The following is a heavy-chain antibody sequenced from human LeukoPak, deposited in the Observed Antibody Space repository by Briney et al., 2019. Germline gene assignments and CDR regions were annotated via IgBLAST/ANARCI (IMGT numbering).Heavy chain of an antibody. Sequence: ASVKVSCKTSGYTFISYDINWVRQATGQGLEWMGWMNPNSGNTGYAQQFQGRVTLTRNTSISTAYMELNSLRSEDTAMYYCATDPVGYCSSDSCYSVDYWGQGTLVTVSS. CDR2: MNPNSGNT. CDR1: GYTFISYD. D-gene: IGHD2-15*01. CDR3: ATDPVGYCSSDSCYSVDY. J-gene: IGHJ4*02. V-gene: IGHV1-8*03.